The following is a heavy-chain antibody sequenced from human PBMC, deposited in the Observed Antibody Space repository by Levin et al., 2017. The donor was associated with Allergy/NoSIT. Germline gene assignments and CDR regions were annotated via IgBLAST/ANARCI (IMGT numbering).Heavy chain of an antibody. CDR2: ISGSDGST. CDR3: AKTGSTTIAARLNY. J-gene: IGHJ4*02. V-gene: IGHV3-23*01. CDR1: GFTFSNHA. Sequence: GESLKISCAASGFTFSNHAMSWVRQAPGKGLEWVSAISGSDGSTYYADSVKGRFTISRDNSKNTLYLQMNSLRAEDTAVYYCAKTGSTTIAARLNYWGQGTLVTVSS. D-gene: IGHD6-6*01.